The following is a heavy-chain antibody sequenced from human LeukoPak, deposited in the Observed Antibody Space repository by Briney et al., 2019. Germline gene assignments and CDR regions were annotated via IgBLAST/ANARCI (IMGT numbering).Heavy chain of an antibody. V-gene: IGHV3-48*03. Sequence: GGSLRLSCAASGFTFRSYEMNWVRQAPGKGLEWIAYLSSSGSAFSYADSVKGRFTVARDNAKNSVYLEMNSLGADDTAVYYCARSARLMKGVVEVTALDDWGQGTLVTVSS. D-gene: IGHD3-3*01. CDR1: GFTFRSYE. J-gene: IGHJ4*02. CDR2: LSSSGSAF. CDR3: ARSARLMKGVVEVTALDD.